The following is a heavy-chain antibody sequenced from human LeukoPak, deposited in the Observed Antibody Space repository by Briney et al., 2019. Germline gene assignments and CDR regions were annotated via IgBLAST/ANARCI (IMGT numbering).Heavy chain of an antibody. V-gene: IGHV4-59*01. Sequence: PSETLSLTCTVSGGSISSNYWSWLRQPPGKGLEWIAYINNSGRTNYNPSLKSRVTISMDTSKNQFSLKVTSVTAADTAVYYCARGAGWYHHWGQGTLVTVSS. CDR2: INNSGRT. D-gene: IGHD6-19*01. J-gene: IGHJ5*02. CDR3: ARGAGWYHH. CDR1: GGSISSNY.